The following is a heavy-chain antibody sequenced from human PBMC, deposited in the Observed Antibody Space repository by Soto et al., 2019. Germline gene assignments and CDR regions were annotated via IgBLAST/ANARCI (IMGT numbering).Heavy chain of an antibody. CDR1: GYTFTSYG. J-gene: IGHJ5*02. V-gene: IGHV1-18*01. D-gene: IGHD1-7*01. Sequence: ASVKVSCKASGYTFTSYGISWVRQGPGQWLEWMGWISAYNGNTNYAQKLQGRVTMTTDTSTSTAYMELRSLRSDDTAVYYCARVVFGRGNWNYVAPDPWGQGTLVTVSS. CDR3: ARVVFGRGNWNYVAPDP. CDR2: ISAYNGNT.